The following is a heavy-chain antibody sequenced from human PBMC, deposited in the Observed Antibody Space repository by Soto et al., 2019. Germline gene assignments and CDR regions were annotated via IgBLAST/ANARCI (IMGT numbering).Heavy chain of an antibody. Sequence: QLQLQESAPGLVKPSATLSLTCTVSGVSISSSSYYWGWIRQPPGKGLEWLGSIYYSGSTYYNPSRKGRVAISVDTSKNQFSLELGSVPAADTAVYYRARHPFGGFDYWGQGTLVTVST. D-gene: IGHD3-10*01. CDR1: GVSISSSSYY. J-gene: IGHJ4*02. CDR2: IYYSGST. V-gene: IGHV4-39*01. CDR3: ARHPFGGFDY.